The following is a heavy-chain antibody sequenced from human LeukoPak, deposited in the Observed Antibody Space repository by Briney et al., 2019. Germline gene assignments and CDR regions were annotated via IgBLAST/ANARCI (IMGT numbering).Heavy chain of an antibody. J-gene: IGHJ4*02. V-gene: IGHV3-7*01. Sequence: GGSLRLSCAASGFTFSSYWMSWVCQAPGKGLEWVANIKQDGSEKYYVDSVKGRFTISRDNAKNSLYLQMNSLRAEDTAVYYCARRGGSGSSYYFDYWGQGTLSPSPQ. CDR2: IKQDGSEK. CDR3: ARRGGSGSSYYFDY. D-gene: IGHD6-19*01. CDR1: GFTFSSYW.